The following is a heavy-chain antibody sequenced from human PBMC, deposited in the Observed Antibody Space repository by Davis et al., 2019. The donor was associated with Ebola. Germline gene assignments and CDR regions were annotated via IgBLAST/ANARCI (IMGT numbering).Heavy chain of an antibody. Sequence: GESLKISCAASGFSFSTYAMHWVRQAPGKGLEWVAVISYDGSNEYYADSVKGRFTISRDNSKNTLFLQMNSLRTEDTAVYFCAKDGFVLSDLWSGYYPYWGQGTLVIVSS. D-gene: IGHD3-3*01. CDR1: GFSFSTYA. CDR3: AKDGFVLSDLWSGYYPY. J-gene: IGHJ4*02. CDR2: ISYDGSNE. V-gene: IGHV3-30*18.